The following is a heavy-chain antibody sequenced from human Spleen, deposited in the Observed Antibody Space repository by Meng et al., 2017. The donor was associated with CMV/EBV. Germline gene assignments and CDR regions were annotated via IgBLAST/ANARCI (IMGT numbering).Heavy chain of an antibody. V-gene: IGHV4-59*01. CDR2: IYYSGST. J-gene: IGHJ4*02. D-gene: IGHD3-3*01. CDR1: GGSISSYY. CDR3: ARGLDYNFWSGYYTSTFYFDS. Sequence: GSLRLSCTVSGGSISSYYWSWIRQSPGKGLEWIGYIYYSGSTNYNPSLRSRVTRPVDTSKNQFSLKLSSVTAADTAVYYCARGLDYNFWSGYYTSTFYFDSWGQGTLVTVSS.